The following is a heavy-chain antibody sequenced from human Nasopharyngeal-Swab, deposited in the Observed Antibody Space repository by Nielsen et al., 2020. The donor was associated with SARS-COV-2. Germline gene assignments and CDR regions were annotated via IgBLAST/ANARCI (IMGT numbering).Heavy chain of an antibody. CDR3: ATDLQNTGDWFDP. CDR1: GYTLTELS. CDR2: FDPEDGET. D-gene: IGHD2/OR15-2a*01. Sequence: ASVRVSCKVSGYTLTELSVHWVRQAPGKGLEWMGGFDPEDGETIYAQKFQGRVTMTEDTSTDTAYMELSSLRSEDTAVYYCATDLQNTGDWFDPWGQGTLVTVSS. V-gene: IGHV1-24*01. J-gene: IGHJ5*02.